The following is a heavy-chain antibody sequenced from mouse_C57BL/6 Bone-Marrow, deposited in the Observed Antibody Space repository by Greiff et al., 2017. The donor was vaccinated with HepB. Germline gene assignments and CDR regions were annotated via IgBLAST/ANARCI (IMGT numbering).Heavy chain of an antibody. CDR3: ARCSNLGFDY. Sequence: EVQLQQSGPELVKPGASVKISCKASGYTFTDYYMNWVKQSHGKSLEWIGDINPNNGGTSYNQKFKGKATLTVDKSSSTAYMELRSLTSEDSAVYYCARCSNLGFDYWGQGTTLTVSS. CDR1: GYTFTDYY. J-gene: IGHJ2*01. V-gene: IGHV1-26*01. CDR2: INPNNGGT. D-gene: IGHD2-5*01.